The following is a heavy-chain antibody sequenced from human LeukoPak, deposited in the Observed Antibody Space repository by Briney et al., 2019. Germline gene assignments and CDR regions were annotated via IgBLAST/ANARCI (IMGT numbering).Heavy chain of an antibody. CDR1: GYTFTGYY. J-gene: IGHJ4*02. V-gene: IGHV1-2*04. D-gene: IGHD6-13*01. CDR2: INPNGGGT. CDR3: ARKEGYLAADLSFLYFDH. Sequence: GASVKVSCKVSGYTFTGYYIHWVRQAPGQGLEWMGWINPNGGGTNYAQNFQGWVTMTRDTSISTAYMELSRLRYDDTAVYYCARKEGYLAADLSFLYFDHWGQGSPVTVSS.